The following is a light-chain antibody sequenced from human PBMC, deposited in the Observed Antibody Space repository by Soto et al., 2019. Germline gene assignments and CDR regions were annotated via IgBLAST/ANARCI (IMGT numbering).Light chain of an antibody. Sequence: QSALTQPASVSGSPGQSITISCTGTSRDVGGYIFVSWYQHHPGKVPKLMIYEVSNRPSGVSNRFSGSKSGNTASLTISGLQAEDEADYYCSSYTSSSTVVFGGGTKLTVL. CDR3: SSYTSSSTVV. CDR1: SRDVGGYIF. J-gene: IGLJ3*02. CDR2: EVS. V-gene: IGLV2-14*01.